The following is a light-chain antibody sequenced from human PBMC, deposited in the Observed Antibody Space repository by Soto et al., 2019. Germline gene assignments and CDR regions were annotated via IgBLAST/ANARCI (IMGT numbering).Light chain of an antibody. CDR1: NSNIGNDY. Sequence: QSVLTQPASVSATPGQTVTISCSGSNSNIGNDYVSWYQQLPGTAPKLLIYDNNKRPSEIPDRFSGSKSGPSATLGITGLQTGDEADYYCETWDSSLSAGVFGTGTKVTVL. CDR3: ETWDSSLSAGV. V-gene: IGLV1-51*01. CDR2: DNN. J-gene: IGLJ1*01.